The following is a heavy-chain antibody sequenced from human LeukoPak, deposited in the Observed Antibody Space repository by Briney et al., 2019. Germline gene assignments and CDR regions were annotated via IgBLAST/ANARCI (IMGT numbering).Heavy chain of an antibody. CDR1: SASISTSNYY. Sequence: SETLSLTCTVSSASISTSNYYWSWIRQPAGKGLEWIGRIYTSGSTNYNPSLKSRVTMSVDTSKNQFSLKLSSVTAADTAVYYCARSDYMDVWGKGTTVTISS. CDR2: IYTSGST. CDR3: ARSDYMDV. V-gene: IGHV4-61*02. J-gene: IGHJ6*03.